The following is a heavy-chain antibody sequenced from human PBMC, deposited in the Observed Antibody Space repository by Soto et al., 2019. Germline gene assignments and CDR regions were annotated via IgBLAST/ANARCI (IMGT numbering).Heavy chain of an antibody. V-gene: IGHV4-39*02. CDR2: IYYRGNA. Sequence: SETLSLTCSVSDDSINSDKYYWGWIRQPPGKGLEWIGSIYYRGNAYYNPSLQTRVTISLDKSKSQFSLKLSSVTAADTAVYYCARENHLGFWSGIKENPWGQGTLVTVSS. J-gene: IGHJ5*02. CDR3: ARENHLGFWSGIKENP. CDR1: DDSINSDKYY. D-gene: IGHD3-3*01.